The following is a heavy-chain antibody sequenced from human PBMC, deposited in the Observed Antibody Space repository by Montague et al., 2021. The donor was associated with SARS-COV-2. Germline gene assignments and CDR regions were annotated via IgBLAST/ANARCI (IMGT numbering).Heavy chain of an antibody. CDR2: ISSSSSYI. D-gene: IGHD1-26*01. Sequence: SLRLSCAASGFTFSSYCMNWVRQAPGKGLEWASSISSSSSYIYYADPVKGRFTISRDNAKNSLYLQMNSLRAEDTAVYYCARDRGGSYPLDYWGQGTLVTVTS. CDR3: ARDRGGSYPLDY. CDR1: GFTFSSYC. J-gene: IGHJ4*02. V-gene: IGHV3-21*01.